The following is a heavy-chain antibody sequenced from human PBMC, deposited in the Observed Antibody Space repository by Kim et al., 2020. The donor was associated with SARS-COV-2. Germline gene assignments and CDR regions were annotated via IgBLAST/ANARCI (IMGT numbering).Heavy chain of an antibody. CDR3: ARWNLGYCSGGSCYPYFDY. CDR1: GGSVSSGSYY. D-gene: IGHD2-15*01. CDR2: IYYSGST. Sequence: SETLSLTCTVSGGSVSSGSYYWSWIRQPPGKGLEWIGYIYYSGSTNYNPSLKSRVTISVDTSKNQFSLKLSSVTAADTAVYYCARWNLGYCSGGSCYPYFDYWGQGTLVTVSS. J-gene: IGHJ4*02. V-gene: IGHV4-61*01.